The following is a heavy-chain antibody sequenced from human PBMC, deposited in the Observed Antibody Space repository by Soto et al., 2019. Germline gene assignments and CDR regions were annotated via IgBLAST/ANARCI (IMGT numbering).Heavy chain of an antibody. CDR2: IGYDGSNK. CDR1: GFTFSSYG. Sequence: GGSLRLSCAACGFTFSSYGMTWVRQAPGKGLEWVAVIGYDGSNKYYADYVKGRFTISRDDSMNTLYLQMNSLRAEDTAVYYCARDFSEYQLLTYDYWGQGILVTVYS. D-gene: IGHD2-2*01. CDR3: ARDFSEYQLLTYDY. V-gene: IGHV3-33*01. J-gene: IGHJ4*02.